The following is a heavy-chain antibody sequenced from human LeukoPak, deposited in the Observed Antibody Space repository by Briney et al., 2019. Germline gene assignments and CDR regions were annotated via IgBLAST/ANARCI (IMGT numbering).Heavy chain of an antibody. CDR2: MYYRGRS. D-gene: IGHD2-15*01. Sequence: SETLSLTCTVSGGSLSNYYWSWIRQPPGKGLEWIGYMYYRGRSNYNPSLKSRVTILVDTSKNQFSLKLTSVTAADTAVYYCTRTIDPYCFDYWGQGTLVTVSS. CDR3: TRTIDPYCFDY. V-gene: IGHV4-59*08. CDR1: GGSLSNYY. J-gene: IGHJ4*02.